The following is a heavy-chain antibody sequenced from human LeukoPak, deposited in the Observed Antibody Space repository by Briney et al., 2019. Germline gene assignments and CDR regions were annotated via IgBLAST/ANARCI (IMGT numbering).Heavy chain of an antibody. CDR1: GGSISSGGYY. D-gene: IGHD1-26*01. V-gene: IGHV4-31*03. Sequence: SQTLSLTCTVSGGSISSGGYYWSWIRQHPGKGLEWIGYIYYSGSTYYNPSLKSRVTISVDTSKNQFSLKLSSVTAADTAVYYCAREASGSYSGFDHWGQGTLVTVSS. CDR3: AREASGSYSGFDH. J-gene: IGHJ4*02. CDR2: IYYSGST.